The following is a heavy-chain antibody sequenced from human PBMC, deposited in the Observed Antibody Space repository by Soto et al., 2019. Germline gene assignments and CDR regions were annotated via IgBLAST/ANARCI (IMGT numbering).Heavy chain of an antibody. CDR1: GVSINSYY. J-gene: IGHJ4*02. V-gene: IGHV4-59*08. D-gene: IGHD4-17*01. Sequence: SETLSLTCTVSGVSINSYYWSWTRQPPGKGLEWIGYIYYSGSTNYNPSLKSRVTISVDTSKNQFSLKLSSVTAADTAVYYCARPYGDCFDYWGQGTLVTVSS. CDR3: ARPYGDCFDY. CDR2: IYYSGST.